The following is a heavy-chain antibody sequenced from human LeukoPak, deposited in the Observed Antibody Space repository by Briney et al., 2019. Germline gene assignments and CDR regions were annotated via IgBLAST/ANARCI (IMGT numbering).Heavy chain of an antibody. CDR2: IYYSGST. CDR3: ARRHYYDSSGYYYY. CDR1: GGSISSSSYY. D-gene: IGHD3-22*01. V-gene: IGHV4-39*01. Sequence: SETLSLTCTVSGGSISSSSYYWGWIRQPPGKGLEWIGSIYYSGSTYYNPSLKSRVTISVDTSKNQFSLKLSSVTAADTAVYYCARRHYYDSSGYYYYWGQGTLVTVSS. J-gene: IGHJ4*02.